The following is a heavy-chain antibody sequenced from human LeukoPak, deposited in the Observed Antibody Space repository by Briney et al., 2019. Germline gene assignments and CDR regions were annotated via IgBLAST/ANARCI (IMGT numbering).Heavy chain of an antibody. CDR1: GFTFDDYA. Sequence: GGSLRLSCAASGFTFDDYAMHWVRQAPGKGLEWVSGISWNSGSIGYADSVKGRFTISRDNAKNSLYLQMNSLRAEDTALYYCAEDLRWGWGDAFDIWGQGTMVTVSS. V-gene: IGHV3-9*01. CDR2: ISWNSGSI. D-gene: IGHD4-23*01. CDR3: AEDLRWGWGDAFDI. J-gene: IGHJ3*02.